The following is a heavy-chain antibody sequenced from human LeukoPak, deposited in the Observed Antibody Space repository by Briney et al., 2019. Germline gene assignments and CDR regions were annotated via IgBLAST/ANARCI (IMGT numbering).Heavy chain of an antibody. J-gene: IGHJ6*03. V-gene: IGHV1-8*03. Sequence: GASVKVSCKASGYTFTSYDINWVRQATGQGLEWMGWMNPNSGNTGYAQKFQGRVTITRNTSISTAYMELSSLRSEDTAVYYCARVTDSSGYSHYYYYYYMDVWGKGTTVTVSS. CDR2: MNPNSGNT. CDR1: GYTFTSYD. CDR3: ARVTDSSGYSHYYYYYYMDV. D-gene: IGHD3-22*01.